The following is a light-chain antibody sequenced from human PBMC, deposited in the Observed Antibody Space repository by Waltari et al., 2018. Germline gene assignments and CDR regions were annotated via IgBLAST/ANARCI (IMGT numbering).Light chain of an antibody. CDR3: QSYQSTSVI. J-gene: IGLJ2*01. Sequence: NFMLTQPHSVSESPGKTVTISCTRSSGSISTNYVQGYQQRPGSAPTALIFEDARRPSWGHDRFSGSIDRSSNSASLTISGLKTEDEADSYCQSYQSTSVIFGGGTKLTVL. CDR1: SGSISTNY. CDR2: EDA. V-gene: IGLV6-57*03.